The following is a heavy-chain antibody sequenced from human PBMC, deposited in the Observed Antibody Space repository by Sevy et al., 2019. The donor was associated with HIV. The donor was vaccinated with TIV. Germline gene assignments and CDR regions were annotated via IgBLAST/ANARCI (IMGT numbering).Heavy chain of an antibody. Sequence: GGSLRLSCEVFGFTFSSYGMHWVRQAPGKGLEWVDRIESKTDRGTTDYPAPVKGRFTISRDDSKNTLYLQMNSLKTEDTAVYFCTTEYPSGPLDYWGQGTLVTVSS. CDR3: TTEYPSGPLDY. CDR1: GFTFSSYG. J-gene: IGHJ4*02. CDR2: IESKTDRGTT. V-gene: IGHV3-15*04.